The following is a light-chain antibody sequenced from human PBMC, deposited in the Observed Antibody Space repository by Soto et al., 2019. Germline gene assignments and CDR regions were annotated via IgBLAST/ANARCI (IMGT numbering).Light chain of an antibody. J-gene: IGKJ5*01. CDR3: QQRGDWPPIT. V-gene: IGKV3-15*01. CDR2: GAS. Sequence: EIVMTQSPATLSVSPGGRATLSFRAGQSVSSNLAWYQQKPGQAPRLLIYGASTRATGIPARFSGSGSGTDFTLTISSLEPEDFAVYYCQQRGDWPPITFGQGTRLEIK. CDR1: QSVSSN.